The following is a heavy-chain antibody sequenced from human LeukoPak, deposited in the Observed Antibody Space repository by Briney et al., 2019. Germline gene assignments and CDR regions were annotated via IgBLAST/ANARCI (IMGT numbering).Heavy chain of an antibody. Sequence: SQTLSLTCTVSGGSISSGDYYWSWIRQPPGKGLEWIGYIYYSGSTYYNPSLKSRVTISVDTSKNRFSLKLSSVTAADTAVYYCARGLTGYYYGSGSYYNVAGVYNWFDPWGQGTLVTVSS. V-gene: IGHV4-30-4*01. CDR2: IYYSGST. CDR1: GGSISSGDYY. J-gene: IGHJ5*02. CDR3: ARGLTGYYYGSGSYYNVAGVYNWFDP. D-gene: IGHD3-10*01.